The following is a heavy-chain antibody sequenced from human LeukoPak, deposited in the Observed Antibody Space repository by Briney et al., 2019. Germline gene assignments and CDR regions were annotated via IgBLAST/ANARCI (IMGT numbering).Heavy chain of an antibody. J-gene: IGHJ4*02. CDR2: IWYDGSNK. CDR1: GFTFSSYG. D-gene: IGHD4-17*01. Sequence: GRSLRLSCAASGFTFSSYGMHWVRQAPGKGLEWVAVIWYDGSNKYYADSVKGRFTISRDNSKNTLYLQMSSLRAEDTAVYYCAKAANDYGDYVLDYWGQGTLVTVSS. CDR3: AKAANDYGDYVLDY. V-gene: IGHV3-33*06.